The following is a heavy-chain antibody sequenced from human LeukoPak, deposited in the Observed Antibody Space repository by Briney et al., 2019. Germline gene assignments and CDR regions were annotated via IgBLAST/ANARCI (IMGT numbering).Heavy chain of an antibody. Sequence: PSETLSLTCAVYGGSFSGYYWSWIRQPPGKGLEWIGVINHSGSTNYNPSLKSRVTISVDTSKNQFSLKLSSVTAADTAVYYCARDTVTTGYYYYGMDVWGQGTTVTVSS. CDR2: INHSGST. D-gene: IGHD4-11*01. J-gene: IGHJ6*02. CDR1: GGSFSGYY. CDR3: ARDTVTTGYYYYGMDV. V-gene: IGHV4-34*01.